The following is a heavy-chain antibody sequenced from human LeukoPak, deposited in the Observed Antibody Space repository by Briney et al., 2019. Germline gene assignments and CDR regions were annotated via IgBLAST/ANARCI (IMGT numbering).Heavy chain of an antibody. CDR3: ARATTVTTSFDY. CDR2: ISYDGSNK. J-gene: IGHJ4*02. Sequence: GRSLRLSCAASGFTFSSYAMHWVRQAPGKGLEWVAVISYDGSNKYYADSVKGRFTISRDNSKNTLYLQMNSLRAEDTAVYYCARATTVTTSFDYWGQGPLVTVSS. D-gene: IGHD4-17*01. CDR1: GFTFSSYA. V-gene: IGHV3-30-3*01.